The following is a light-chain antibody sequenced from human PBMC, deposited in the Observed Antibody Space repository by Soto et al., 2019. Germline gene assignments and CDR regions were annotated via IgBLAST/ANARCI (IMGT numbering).Light chain of an antibody. V-gene: IGLV1-40*01. CDR1: SSNIGAGYD. CDR2: GNS. CDR3: QSYDSSLSAYV. J-gene: IGLJ1*01. Sequence: ALTQPPSVSGAPGQRVTISCTGSSSNIGAGYDVHWYQQLPGTAPKLLIYGNSNRPSGVPDRFSGSKSGTSASLAITGLQAEDEADYYCQSYDSSLSAYVFGTGTKVTVL.